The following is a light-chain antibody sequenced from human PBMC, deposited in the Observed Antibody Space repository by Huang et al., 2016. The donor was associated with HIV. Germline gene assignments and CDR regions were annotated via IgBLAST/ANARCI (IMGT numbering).Light chain of an antibody. CDR3: QQRSNWPGYT. CDR1: QSVSSY. J-gene: IGKJ2*01. V-gene: IGKV3-11*01. CDR2: DAS. Sequence: EIVLTQSPATLSLSPGERATLSCRASQSVSSYLAWYQQKPGQAPRHLIYDASNRATGIPARFSGSGSGTDFTLTISSLEPEAFAVYYCQQRSNWPGYTFGQGTKLEIK.